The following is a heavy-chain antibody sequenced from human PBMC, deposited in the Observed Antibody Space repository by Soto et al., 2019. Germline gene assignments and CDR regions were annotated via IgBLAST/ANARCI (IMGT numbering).Heavy chain of an antibody. V-gene: IGHV3-23*01. CDR1: GFTFNNYA. CDR3: AKGRGGSGSLTRRVDF. J-gene: IGHJ4*02. Sequence: EVQLLESGGGLVQPGGSLRLSCAASGFTFNNYAMTWVRQAPGKGLEWVSAISGGGDTTSYADSVKGRFTVSRDGSKNTLYLQMSSRRAEDTALYYCAKGRGGSGSLTRRVDFWGQGTLVTVSS. D-gene: IGHD3-10*01. CDR2: ISGGGDTT.